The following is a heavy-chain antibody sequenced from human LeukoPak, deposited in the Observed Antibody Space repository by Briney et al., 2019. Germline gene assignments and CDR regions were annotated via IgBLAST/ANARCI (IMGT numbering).Heavy chain of an antibody. CDR1: GGSFGGYY. D-gene: IGHD3-16*01. Sequence: SETLSLTCAVYGGSFGGYYWSWIRQPPGKGLEWIGEINHSGSTNYNPSLKSRVTISVDTSKNQFSLKLSSVTAADTAVYYCARGYGGIYYYYMDVWGKGTTVTVSS. CDR3: ARGYGGIYYYYMDV. CDR2: INHSGST. J-gene: IGHJ6*03. V-gene: IGHV4-34*01.